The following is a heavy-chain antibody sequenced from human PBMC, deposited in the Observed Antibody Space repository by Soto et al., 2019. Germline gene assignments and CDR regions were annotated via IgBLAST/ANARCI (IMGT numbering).Heavy chain of an antibody. J-gene: IGHJ6*02. CDR3: ARQDTRPYYYYGMDV. V-gene: IGHV4-39*01. CDR1: GGSISSGGYY. Sequence: SETLSLTCTVSGGSISSGGYYWGWIRQPPGKGLEWIGSIYYSGSTYYNPSLKSRVTISVDTSKNQFSLKLSSVTAADTAVYYCARQDTRPYYYYGMDVWGQGTTVTVSS. CDR2: IYYSGST. D-gene: IGHD5-18*01.